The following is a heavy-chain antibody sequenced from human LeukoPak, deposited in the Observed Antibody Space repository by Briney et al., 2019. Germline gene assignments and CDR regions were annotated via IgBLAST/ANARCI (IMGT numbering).Heavy chain of an antibody. Sequence: SETLSLTCTVSSGSIICYYWAWIRQPPGKGLEWIGYIQYSGTTEYNSYLASRATISVDTAKDQFSLNLRSVTAADTAVYYCARDRAAGTLDFWGQGTLVTVSS. CDR2: IQYSGTT. J-gene: IGHJ4*02. D-gene: IGHD6-13*01. CDR3: ARDRAAGTLDF. V-gene: IGHV4-59*01. CDR1: SGSIICYY.